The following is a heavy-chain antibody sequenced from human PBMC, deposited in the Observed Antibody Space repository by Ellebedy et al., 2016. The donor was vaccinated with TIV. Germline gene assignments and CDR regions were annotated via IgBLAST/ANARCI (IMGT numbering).Heavy chain of an antibody. CDR1: GFTFSSYG. CDR3: AKDLEYSSYYYYGMDV. Sequence: PGGSLRLSCAASGFTFSSYGMHWVRQAPGKGLEWVAVISYDGSNKYYADSVKGRFTISRDNSKNTLYLQMNSLRADDTAVYYCAKDLEYSSYYYYGMDVWGQGTTVTVSS. CDR2: ISYDGSNK. V-gene: IGHV3-30*18. J-gene: IGHJ6*02. D-gene: IGHD6-6*01.